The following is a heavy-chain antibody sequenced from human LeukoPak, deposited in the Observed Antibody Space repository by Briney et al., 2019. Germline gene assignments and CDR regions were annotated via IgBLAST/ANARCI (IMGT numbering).Heavy chain of an antibody. D-gene: IGHD1-26*01. CDR2: IKSDGSST. CDR3: SRSPYLHYSGSYDYFDY. Sequence: GGSLRLSCAAAGFTVSSYWMHWIRHAPGKGLVWVSRIKSDGSSTSYADSVKGRFTISRDNAKNTLYLQMNSLRAEDTAVYYCSRSPYLHYSGSYDYFDYWGQGTLVTVSS. V-gene: IGHV3-74*01. J-gene: IGHJ4*02. CDR1: GFTVSSYW.